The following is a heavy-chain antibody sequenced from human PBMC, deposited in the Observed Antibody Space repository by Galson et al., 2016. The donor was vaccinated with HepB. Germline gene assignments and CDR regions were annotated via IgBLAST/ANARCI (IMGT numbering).Heavy chain of an antibody. CDR3: VYNAGWSPFRS. D-gene: IGHD6-19*01. CDR1: GLNFNNYA. CDR2: ISGSGVSS. Sequence: SLRLSCAASGLNFNNYAMTWVRQAPGKGLEWVSSISGSGVSSYLADSVKGRFTISRDNTYNTLSLQMNNLRDEDTARYFCVYNAGWSPFRSWGQGTQVTVSS. J-gene: IGHJ5*02. V-gene: IGHV3-23*01.